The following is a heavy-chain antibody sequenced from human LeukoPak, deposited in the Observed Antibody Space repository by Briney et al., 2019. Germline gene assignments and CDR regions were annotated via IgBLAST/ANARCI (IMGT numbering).Heavy chain of an antibody. Sequence: GGSLRLSCAASGFTFRNYAMSWVRQAPGKGLEWVSSISSSSSYIYYADSVKGRFTISRDNAKNSPYLQMNSLRAEDTAVYYCARGGGWNAFDIWGQGTMVTVSS. CDR3: ARGGGWNAFDI. J-gene: IGHJ3*02. CDR2: ISSSSSYI. D-gene: IGHD6-19*01. CDR1: GFTFRNYA. V-gene: IGHV3-21*01.